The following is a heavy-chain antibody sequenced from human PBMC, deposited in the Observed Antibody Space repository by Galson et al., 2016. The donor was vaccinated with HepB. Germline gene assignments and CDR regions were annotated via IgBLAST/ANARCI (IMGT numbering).Heavy chain of an antibody. CDR2: IYSGGKT. V-gene: IGHV3-53*01. CDR3: STINY. Sequence: SLRLSCAASEFTVGNNYMSWVRQAPGKGLEWVSVIYSGGKTYYRDSVKGRFTGSRDSSKNTLFLQMYSLRAEDTAVYYCSTINYWGQGTLVTVSS. CDR1: EFTVGNNY. J-gene: IGHJ4*02.